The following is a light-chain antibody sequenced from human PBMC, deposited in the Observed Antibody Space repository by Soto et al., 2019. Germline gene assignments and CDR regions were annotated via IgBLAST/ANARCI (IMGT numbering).Light chain of an antibody. CDR3: QKYNSAGFT. J-gene: IGKJ3*01. CDR2: AAS. CDR1: QGIGNY. Sequence: DIQLTRSPSSLSASVGDRVTITCRASQGIGNYLAWYQQKPGKVPKLLIYAASTLQSGVPSRFSGSGSGTDFTLTISSLQPEDVATYYCQKYNSAGFTFGPGTKVDIK. V-gene: IGKV1-27*01.